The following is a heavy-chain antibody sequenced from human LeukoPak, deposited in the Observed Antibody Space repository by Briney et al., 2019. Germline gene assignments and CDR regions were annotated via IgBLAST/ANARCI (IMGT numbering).Heavy chain of an antibody. V-gene: IGHV3-23*01. J-gene: IGHJ4*02. CDR3: ATQVGTTTQYFDY. CDR2: ISGGGRST. CDR1: GFTFSSYA. D-gene: IGHD1-26*01. Sequence: PGGSLRLSCAASGFTFSSYAMSWVSQAPGKGLEWVAGISGGGRSTYYADSVKGRFTISRDNSKNTLYLQMDSLRAEDTAVYYCATQVGTTTQYFDYWGQGTLVTVSS.